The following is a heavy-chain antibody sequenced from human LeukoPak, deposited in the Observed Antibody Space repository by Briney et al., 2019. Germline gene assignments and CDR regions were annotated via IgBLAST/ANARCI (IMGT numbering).Heavy chain of an antibody. Sequence: GGSLRLSCAASGFTFSSYSMNWVRQAPGKGLEWVSSISSSSSYIYYADSVKGRFTISRDNAKNSLYLQMNSLRAEDTAVYYCARDFRPGETPYSYGTTFDYWGQGTLVTVSS. V-gene: IGHV3-21*01. J-gene: IGHJ4*02. CDR1: GFTFSSYS. CDR3: ARDFRPGETPYSYGTTFDY. D-gene: IGHD5-18*01. CDR2: ISSSSSYI.